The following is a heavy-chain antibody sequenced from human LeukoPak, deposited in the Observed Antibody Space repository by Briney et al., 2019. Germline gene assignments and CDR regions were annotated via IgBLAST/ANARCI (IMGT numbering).Heavy chain of an antibody. D-gene: IGHD3-16*01. CDR2: INPSGGST. J-gene: IGHJ6*02. CDR3: ARVYGPHGPYYYYYYGMDV. V-gene: IGHV1-46*01. CDR1: GYTFTSYG. Sequence: ASVKVSCKASGYTFTSYGISWVRQAPGQGLEWMGIINPSGGSTSYAQKFQGRVTMTRDTSTSTVYMELSSLRSEDTAVYYCARVYGPHGPYYYYYYGMDVWGQGTTVTVSS.